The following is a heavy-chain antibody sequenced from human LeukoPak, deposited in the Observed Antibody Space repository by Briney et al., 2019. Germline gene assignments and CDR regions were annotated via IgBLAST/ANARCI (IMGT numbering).Heavy chain of an antibody. CDR1: GFTFSNYS. D-gene: IGHD2-2*01. Sequence: GGSLRLSCAAAGFTFSNYSFNWVRQAPGKGLEWVSSISSSSGTYTYYADSVKGRFTISRDNAKNSLYLQMNSLKAEDTAVYSCARRYCSRTNCYAFDYWGQGTPVTVSS. J-gene: IGHJ4*02. CDR2: ISSSSGTYT. CDR3: ARRYCSRTNCYAFDY. V-gene: IGHV3-21*01.